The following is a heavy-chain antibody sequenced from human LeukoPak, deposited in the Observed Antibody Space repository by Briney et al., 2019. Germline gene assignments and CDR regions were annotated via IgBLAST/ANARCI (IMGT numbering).Heavy chain of an antibody. CDR2: ISGSGGST. Sequence: GGSLRLSCAASGFTFSSYAMSWVRQAPGKGLEWVSTISGSGGSTYYADSVKGRFTISRDNSKNTLYLQMNSLRAEDTAVYYCAKFSGSGYSYGYYYMDVWGKGTTVTVSS. CDR1: GFTFSSYA. D-gene: IGHD5-18*01. J-gene: IGHJ6*03. V-gene: IGHV3-23*01. CDR3: AKFSGSGYSYGYYYMDV.